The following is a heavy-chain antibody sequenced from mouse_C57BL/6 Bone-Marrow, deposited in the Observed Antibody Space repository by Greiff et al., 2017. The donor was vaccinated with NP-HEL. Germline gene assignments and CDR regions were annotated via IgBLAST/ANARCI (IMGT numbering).Heavy chain of an antibody. CDR2: ISNGGGST. CDR1: GFTFSDYY. J-gene: IGHJ3*01. V-gene: IGHV5-12*01. CDR3: ARHEGRYSFAY. D-gene: IGHD1-1*01. Sequence: EVKVVESGGGLVQPGGSLKLSCAASGFTFSDYYMYWVRQTPGKRLEWVAYISNGGGSTYYPDTVKGRVTISRDNATNTLYLQMSRLKSEDTAMYYCARHEGRYSFAYWGQGTLVTVSA.